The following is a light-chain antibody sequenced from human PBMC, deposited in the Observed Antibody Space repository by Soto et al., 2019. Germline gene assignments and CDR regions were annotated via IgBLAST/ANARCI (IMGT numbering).Light chain of an antibody. CDR1: QSVSNNY. J-gene: IGKJ1*01. V-gene: IGKV3-20*01. Sequence: EIVWTQSPGTLSLSPGERATLACRARQSVSNNYLAWYQQKPGQAPRLLIYGASNRATGIPDRFSGSGSGTDFTLTISRLEPEDFAVYYCQQYGSSPWTFGQGSNVDIK. CDR2: GAS. CDR3: QQYGSSPWT.